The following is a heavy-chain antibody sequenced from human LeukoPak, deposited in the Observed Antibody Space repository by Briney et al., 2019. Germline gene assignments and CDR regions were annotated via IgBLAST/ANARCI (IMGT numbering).Heavy chain of an antibody. CDR3: VKSRASSWYVHDY. Sequence: GGSLRLSCAASGFTFSNYDMHWVRQAPGKGLEWVAIISFDGSSKYYADSVKGRFTISRDNSKNTLYLQMSSLRAEDTAVYYCVKSRASSWYVHDYWGQGTLVTVSS. V-gene: IGHV3-30*18. CDR2: ISFDGSSK. CDR1: GFTFSNYD. J-gene: IGHJ4*02. D-gene: IGHD6-13*01.